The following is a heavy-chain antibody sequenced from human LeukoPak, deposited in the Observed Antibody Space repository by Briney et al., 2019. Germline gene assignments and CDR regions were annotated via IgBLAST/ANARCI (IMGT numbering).Heavy chain of an antibody. V-gene: IGHV3-23*01. J-gene: IGHJ4*02. CDR3: AKDPRRNYYDSSGYLVY. CDR1: GFRFSDYY. D-gene: IGHD3-22*01. Sequence: PGGSLRLSCAASGFRFSDYYMSWIRQAPGKGLEWVSAISSSGGSTYYADSVKGRFTISRDNSKSTLYLQMNSLRAEDTAVYYCAKDPRRNYYDSSGYLVYWGQGTLVTVSS. CDR2: ISSSGGST.